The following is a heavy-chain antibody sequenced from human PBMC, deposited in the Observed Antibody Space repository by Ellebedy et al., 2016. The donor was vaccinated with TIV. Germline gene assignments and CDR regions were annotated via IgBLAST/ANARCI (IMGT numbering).Heavy chain of an antibody. D-gene: IGHD3-10*01. Sequence: MPGGSLRLSCAVYGGSFSSFHWSWIRQPPGKGLEWIGEINQRGNTNYHPSLESRVTISVDTSKNQFSLSLSSVTAADTAVYYCAKDFDSGSFYTFDSWGPGTLVTVSS. CDR2: INQRGNT. J-gene: IGHJ4*02. CDR3: AKDFDSGSFYTFDS. CDR1: GGSFSSFH. V-gene: IGHV4-34*01.